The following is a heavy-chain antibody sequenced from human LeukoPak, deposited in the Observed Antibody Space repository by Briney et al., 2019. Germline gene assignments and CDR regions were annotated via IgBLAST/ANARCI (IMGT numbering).Heavy chain of an antibody. CDR2: IYHSGST. V-gene: IGHV4-4*02. Sequence: SGTLSLTCAVSGGSISSSHWWSWVRQSPGKGLEWIGQIYHSGSTNYKPSLKSRLTISMDKSKNQLSLKLSSVTAADTAVYYCTRDLSGFTYGNDDYHYYYMDVWGKGTTVTVSS. CDR3: TRDLSGFTYGNDDYHYYYMDV. CDR1: GGSISSSHW. J-gene: IGHJ6*03. D-gene: IGHD5-18*01.